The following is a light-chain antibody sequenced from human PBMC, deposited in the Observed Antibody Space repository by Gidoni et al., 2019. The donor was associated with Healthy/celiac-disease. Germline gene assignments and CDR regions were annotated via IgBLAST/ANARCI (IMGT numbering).Light chain of an antibody. CDR2: EVS. CDR3: CSYAGSSTLGV. V-gene: IGLV2-23*02. CDR1: RSDVGSYNL. J-gene: IGLJ2*01. Sequence: QSAMTQHASVSGSPGQSNTISCTGTRSDVGSYNLVSWYQQHPGKAPKLMIYEVSKRPSGVSTRFSGSKSGNTASLTIAGLQAEDEADYYCCSYAGSSTLGVFGGGTKLTVL.